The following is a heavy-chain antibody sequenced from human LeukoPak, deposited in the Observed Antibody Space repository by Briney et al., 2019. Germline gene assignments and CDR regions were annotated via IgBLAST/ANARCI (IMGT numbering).Heavy chain of an antibody. D-gene: IGHD3-10*01. CDR2: IRSKANSYAT. Sequence: PGGSLRLSCAASGFTFSGSAMHWVRQASGKGLEGVGRIRSKANSYATAYAASVKGRYTISRDDSKNTAYLQMNSLKPEDTAVYYCTRPLTPIGSGSPGDYWGQGTLVTVSS. J-gene: IGHJ4*02. CDR3: TRPLTPIGSGSPGDY. V-gene: IGHV3-73*01. CDR1: GFTFSGSA.